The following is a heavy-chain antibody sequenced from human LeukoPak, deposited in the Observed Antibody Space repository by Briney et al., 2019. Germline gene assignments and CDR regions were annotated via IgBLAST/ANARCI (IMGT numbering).Heavy chain of an antibody. CDR2: INPSSGGT. V-gene: IGHV1-2*06. Sequence: ASVKVSCKASGYTFTGYYMHWVRQAPGQGLEWMGRINPSSGGTNYAQKFQGRVTMTRDTSISTAYMELSRLRSDDTAVYYCASQHPIGIAVAVTHCWGQGTLVTVSS. J-gene: IGHJ4*02. CDR3: ASQHPIGIAVAVTHC. CDR1: GYTFTGYY. D-gene: IGHD6-19*01.